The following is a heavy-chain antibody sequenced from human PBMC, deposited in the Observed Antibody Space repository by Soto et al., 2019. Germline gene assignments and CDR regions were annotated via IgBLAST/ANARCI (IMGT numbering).Heavy chain of an antibody. D-gene: IGHD3-9*01. CDR3: ARDVRTRLTIKQWIRMDV. CDR1: GYTFTSYG. J-gene: IGHJ6*04. Sequence: ASVKVSCTASGYTFTSYGISWVRQAPGQGLEWMGWISAYNGNTNYAQKLQGRVTMTTDTSTSTAYMELRSLGSDDTAVYYCARDVRTRLTIKQWIRMDVWGKGTAVTVSS. V-gene: IGHV1-18*01. CDR2: ISAYNGNT.